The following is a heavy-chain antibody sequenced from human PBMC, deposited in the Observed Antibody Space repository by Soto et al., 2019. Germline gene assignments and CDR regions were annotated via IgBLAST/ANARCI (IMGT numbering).Heavy chain of an antibody. J-gene: IGHJ5*02. Sequence: QVQLQESGPGLVKPSQTLSLTCTVSGGSISSGGYYWSWIRQHPGKGLEWIGYIYYSGGTYYNPSLKSHVTISVDTSKNQCSQKPSSVTAAYTAVDECARWIPGSGCDQCGQGTLVTVSS. CDR1: GGSISSGGYY. CDR2: IYYSGGT. D-gene: IGHD5-18*01. V-gene: IGHV4-31*01. CDR3: ARWIPGSGCDQ.